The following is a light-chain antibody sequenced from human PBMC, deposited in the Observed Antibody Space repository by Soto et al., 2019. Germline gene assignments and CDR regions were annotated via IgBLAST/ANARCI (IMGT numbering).Light chain of an antibody. Sequence: EIVLTQSPATLSLSPGERATLSCRASQSVSSYLAWYQQKPGQAPRLLIYDASNRATGIPARFSGSGSGTDFPLTISTLELEDCAVYYCQQRSNWPPTFGPGTKVDIK. J-gene: IGKJ3*01. V-gene: IGKV3-11*01. CDR2: DAS. CDR3: QQRSNWPPT. CDR1: QSVSSY.